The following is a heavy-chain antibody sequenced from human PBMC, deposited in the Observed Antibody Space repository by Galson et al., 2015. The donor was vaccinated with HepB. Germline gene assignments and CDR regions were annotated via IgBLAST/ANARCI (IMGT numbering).Heavy chain of an antibody. Sequence: SLRLSCAASGFTFSSYAMTWVRQAPGKGLEWVSAISDSGGSTYYADSVKGRFTISRDNSKNTVSLQMNSLRAEDTAVYYCVNGRNYYGSGRNRGQGTLVTVSS. CDR2: ISDSGGST. J-gene: IGHJ4*02. V-gene: IGHV3-23*01. CDR3: VNGRNYYGSGRN. D-gene: IGHD3-10*01. CDR1: GFTFSSYA.